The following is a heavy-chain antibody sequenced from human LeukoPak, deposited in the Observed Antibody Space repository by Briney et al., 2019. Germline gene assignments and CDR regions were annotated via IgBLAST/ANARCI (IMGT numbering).Heavy chain of an antibody. V-gene: IGHV4-59*01. CDR2: IFYSGST. CDR1: GGSISSYY. D-gene: IGHD2-15*01. Sequence: SETLSLTCTVPGGSISSYYWSWIRQPPGKGLEWIGYIFYSGSTNYNPSLKGRVTISLDTSKNQFSLKLMSVTAADTAVYYLARPPPGGGGGLPFDYWGQGTLVTVSS. J-gene: IGHJ4*02. CDR3: ARPPPGGGGGLPFDY.